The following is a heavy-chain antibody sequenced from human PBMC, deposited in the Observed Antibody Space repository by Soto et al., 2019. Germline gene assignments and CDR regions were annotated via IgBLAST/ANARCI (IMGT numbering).Heavy chain of an antibody. D-gene: IGHD2-15*01. CDR2: IGTAGDT. CDR1: GFTFSSYD. Sequence: GGSLKISCAASGFTFSSYDMHWVRQATGKGLEWVSAIGTAGDTYYPGSVKGRFTISRENAQNSLYLQMNSLRAGDTAVFYCARGGSEVVAATLLPRYYYGMDVWGQGTTVTVSS. J-gene: IGHJ6*02. V-gene: IGHV3-13*01. CDR3: ARGGSEVVAATLLPRYYYGMDV.